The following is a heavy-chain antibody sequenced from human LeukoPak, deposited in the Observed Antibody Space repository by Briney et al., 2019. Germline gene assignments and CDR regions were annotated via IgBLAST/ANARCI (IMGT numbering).Heavy chain of an antibody. CDR1: GFTFSNYA. CDR3: AKVSGSTSCCDDY. V-gene: IGHV3-23*01. J-gene: IGHJ4*02. Sequence: GGSLRLSCAASGFTFSNYAMSWVRQAPGKGLEWVSTISNSGANTYYADSVKGRFTISRDNSKNTLYLQVNSLRADDTAVYYCAKVSGSTSCCDDYWGQGTLVTVSS. CDR2: ISNSGANT. D-gene: IGHD2-2*01.